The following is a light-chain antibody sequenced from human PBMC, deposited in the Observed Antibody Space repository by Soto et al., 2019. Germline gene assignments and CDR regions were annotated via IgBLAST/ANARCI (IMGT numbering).Light chain of an antibody. CDR1: QSVSSN. V-gene: IGKV3-15*01. CDR3: QQYNNWPRGLT. J-gene: IGKJ4*01. CDR2: GAS. Sequence: EIVMTQSPATLSVSPGERATLSCRASQSVSSNLAWYQQNPGQAPRLLIYGASTRATGIPARFSGSGSGTEFTLTLSSLQSEDFAVYYCQQYNNWPRGLTFGGGTKVEIK.